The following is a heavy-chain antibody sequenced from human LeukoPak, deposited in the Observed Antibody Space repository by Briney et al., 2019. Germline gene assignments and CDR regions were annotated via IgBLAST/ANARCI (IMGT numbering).Heavy chain of an antibody. J-gene: IGHJ4*02. CDR2: ISGSGGST. CDR1: GFTFSSYA. D-gene: IGHD5-24*01. CDR3: ARDGLGDGYNPEGSFDY. V-gene: IGHV3-23*01. Sequence: PGGSLRLSCVASGFTFSSYAMSWVRQTPGKGLEWVSAISGSGGSTYYADSVKGRFTISRDNSKNTLYLQMNSLRAEDTAVYYCARDGLGDGYNPEGSFDYWGQGTLVTVSS.